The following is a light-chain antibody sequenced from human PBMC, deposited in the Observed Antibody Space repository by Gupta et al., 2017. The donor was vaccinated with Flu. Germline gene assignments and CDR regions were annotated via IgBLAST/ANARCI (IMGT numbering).Light chain of an antibody. CDR2: DAS. CDR1: QSVSSY. J-gene: IGKJ1*01. CDR3: QQRSNWPTWT. V-gene: IGKV3-11*01. Sequence: ATLSLSPGERATLSCRASQSVSSYLARDKHKPGQAPRLLIHDASNRDTGIPARFSGSGYGTDFTLTISSREPEDFAVYYCQQRSNWPTWTFGQGTKVEIK.